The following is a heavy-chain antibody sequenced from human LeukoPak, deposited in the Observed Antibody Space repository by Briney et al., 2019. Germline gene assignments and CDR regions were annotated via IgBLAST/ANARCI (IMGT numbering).Heavy chain of an antibody. CDR3: AIMHGYYDGSGYWVQ. Sequence: GGSLRLSCAASGFTFGSYGMSWVRQAPGKGLEWVSFITPNVDRASYAESVKGRLNISRDNPRNTLYMQMNSLRDEDTAVYYCAIMHGYYDGSGYWVQWGQGTLVTVSS. CDR1: GFTFGSYG. D-gene: IGHD3-22*01. J-gene: IGHJ1*01. CDR2: ITPNVDRA. V-gene: IGHV3-23*01.